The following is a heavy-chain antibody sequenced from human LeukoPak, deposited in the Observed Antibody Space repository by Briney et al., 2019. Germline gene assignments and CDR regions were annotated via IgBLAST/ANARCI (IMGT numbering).Heavy chain of an antibody. CDR3: VKDNEAGGSPFDR. J-gene: IGHJ4*02. CDR1: GLTFSNHG. CDR2: ISDNGGST. D-gene: IGHD1-1*01. Sequence: PGGSLRLSCAASGLTFSNHGMHWLRQAPGKAPEYVSRISDNGGSTYYADSVKGRFTISRDNSKNTLYLQMSSLRAVDTAVYYCVKDNEAGGSPFDRWGQGTLVTVSS. V-gene: IGHV3-64D*06.